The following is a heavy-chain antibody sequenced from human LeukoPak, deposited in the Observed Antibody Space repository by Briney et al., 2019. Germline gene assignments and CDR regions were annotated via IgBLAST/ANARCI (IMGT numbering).Heavy chain of an antibody. CDR2: IYYSGST. CDR3: ARVLDTAMVTH. D-gene: IGHD5-18*01. Sequence: SETLSLTCTVSGGSISSYYWSWIRQPPGKGLEWIGYIYYSGSTYYNPSLKSRVTISVDTSKNQFSLKLSSVTAADTAVYYCARVLDTAMVTHWGQGTLVTVSS. CDR1: GGSISSYY. J-gene: IGHJ4*02. V-gene: IGHV4-59*12.